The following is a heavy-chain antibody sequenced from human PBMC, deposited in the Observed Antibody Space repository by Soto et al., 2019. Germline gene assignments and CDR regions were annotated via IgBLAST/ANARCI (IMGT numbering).Heavy chain of an antibody. Sequence: PGGSLRLSCAASGFPVSSNYMSWVRQAPGKGLEWVSVIYSGGSTYYADSVKGRFTISRDNSKNTLYLQMNSLRAEDTAVYYCARNPTYYDFWSGYPEGGMDVWGQGTTVTVSS. CDR1: GFPVSSNY. J-gene: IGHJ6*02. CDR2: IYSGGST. V-gene: IGHV3-53*01. CDR3: ARNPTYYDFWSGYPEGGMDV. D-gene: IGHD3-3*01.